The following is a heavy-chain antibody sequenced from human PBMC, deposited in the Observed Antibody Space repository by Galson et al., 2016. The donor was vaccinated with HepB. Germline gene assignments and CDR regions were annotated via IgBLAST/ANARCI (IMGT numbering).Heavy chain of an antibody. Sequence: SLRLSCAGYGFTFSDYTVSWFRQAPGKGLEWVGFTRDKTYVGTTEYDASGKGRFTISRDDSKRIAYLQMNSLKSEDTAVYYCSRNGGEGYSSSFYGMDVWGQGTTVTVSS. J-gene: IGHJ6*02. V-gene: IGHV3-49*03. D-gene: IGHD6-13*01. CDR2: TRDKTYVGTT. CDR3: SRNGGEGYSSSFYGMDV. CDR1: GFTFSDYT.